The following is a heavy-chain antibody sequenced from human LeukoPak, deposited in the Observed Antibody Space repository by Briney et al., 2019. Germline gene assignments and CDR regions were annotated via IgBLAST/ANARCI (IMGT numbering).Heavy chain of an antibody. CDR2: INHSGST. Sequence: PSETLSLTCAVYGGSFSGYYWSWIRQPPGKGLEWIGEINHSGSTNYNPSLKSRVTISVDTSKNQFSLKLSSVTAADTAVYYCARVVVVPAAIWSYYMDVWGKGTTVTVSS. J-gene: IGHJ6*03. CDR3: ARVVVVPAAIWSYYMDV. CDR1: GGSFSGYY. V-gene: IGHV4-34*01. D-gene: IGHD2-2*01.